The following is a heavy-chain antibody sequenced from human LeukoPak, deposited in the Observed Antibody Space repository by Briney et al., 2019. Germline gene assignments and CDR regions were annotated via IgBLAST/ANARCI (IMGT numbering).Heavy chain of an antibody. CDR3: ARTVSGDYYGMDV. Sequence: SETLSLTCTVSGASISNSYWSCVRQPPGKGLEWIGYTSYSGSTNYNPSLKSRVTMSADTSTDQLSLRLISVTAADTAVYYCARTVSGDYYGMDVWGQGTTVTVSS. D-gene: IGHD1-26*01. CDR2: TSYSGST. V-gene: IGHV4-59*08. J-gene: IGHJ6*02. CDR1: GASISNSY.